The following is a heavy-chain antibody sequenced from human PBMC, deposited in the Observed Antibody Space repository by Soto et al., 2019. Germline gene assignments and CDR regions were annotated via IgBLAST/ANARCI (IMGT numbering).Heavy chain of an antibody. CDR1: GGSFSGYY. V-gene: IGHV4-34*01. CDR2: INHSGST. J-gene: IGHJ4*02. D-gene: IGHD3-22*01. Sequence: LSLTCAVYGGSFSGYYWSLIRQPPWKGLEWIGEINHSGSTNYNPSLKSRVTISVDTSKNQFSLKLSSVTAADTAVYYCGEGHYYDSSGYPRWGQGTLVTVSS. CDR3: GEGHYYDSSGYPR.